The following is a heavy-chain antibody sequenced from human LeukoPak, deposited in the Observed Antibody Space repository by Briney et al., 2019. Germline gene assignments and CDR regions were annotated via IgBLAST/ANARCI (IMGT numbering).Heavy chain of an antibody. J-gene: IGHJ3*02. CDR2: INHNSGGT. CDR1: GYTFTGPY. V-gene: IGHV1-2*02. D-gene: IGHD3-22*01. CDR3: ARDHYDSSGGALDI. Sequence: ASVKVSCRASGYTFTGPYMHWVRQAPGQGLEWMGWINHNSGGTNYAQKFQGRVTMTRDTSISTTYMELSRLRSDDTAVYYCARDHYDSSGGALDIWGQGTMVTVSS.